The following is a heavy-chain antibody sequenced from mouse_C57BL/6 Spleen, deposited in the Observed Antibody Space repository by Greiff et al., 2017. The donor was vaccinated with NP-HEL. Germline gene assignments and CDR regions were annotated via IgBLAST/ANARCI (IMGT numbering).Heavy chain of an antibody. D-gene: IGHD1-1*01. Sequence: QVQLKESGAELARPGASVKLSCKASGYTFTSYGISWVKQRTGQGLEWIGEIYPRSGNTYYNEKFKGKATLTADKSSSTAYMELRSLTSEDSAVYFCARPGSSYGYYFDYWGQGTTLTVSS. CDR2: IYPRSGNT. J-gene: IGHJ2*01. CDR3: ARPGSSYGYYFDY. V-gene: IGHV1-81*01. CDR1: GYTFTSYG.